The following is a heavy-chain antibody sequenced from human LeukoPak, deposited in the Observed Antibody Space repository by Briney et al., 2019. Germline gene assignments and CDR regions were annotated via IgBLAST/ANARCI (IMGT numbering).Heavy chain of an antibody. V-gene: IGHV1-2*02. J-gene: IGHJ4*02. CDR2: INPNSGGT. CDR1: GYTFTSYG. CDR3: ARANDILTGFDY. Sequence: ASVKVSCKASGYTFTSYGISWVRQAPGQGLEWMGWINPNSGGTNYAQKFQGRVTMTRDTSISTAYMELSRLRSDDTAVYYCARANDILTGFDYWGQGTLVTVSS. D-gene: IGHD3-9*01.